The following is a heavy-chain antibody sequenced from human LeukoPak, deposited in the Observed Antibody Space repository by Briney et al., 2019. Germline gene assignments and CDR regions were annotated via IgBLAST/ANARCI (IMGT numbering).Heavy chain of an antibody. V-gene: IGHV4-59*01. CDR2: IYYRGST. CDR1: DGSISSYY. CDR3: ARDPPAPNWYFDF. Sequence: SETLSLTXSVSDGSISSYYRNWIRQPPGKGLEWIGYIYYRGSTKYNPSLKSRVTISVDTSKNQFSLKLSSVTASDTAVYYCARDPPAPNWYFDFWGRGTLVTVSS. J-gene: IGHJ2*01.